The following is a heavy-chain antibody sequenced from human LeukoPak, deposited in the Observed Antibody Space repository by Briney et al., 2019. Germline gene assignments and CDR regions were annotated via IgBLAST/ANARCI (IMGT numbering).Heavy chain of an antibody. J-gene: IGHJ6*02. Sequence: PSETLSLTCAVYGGSFSGYYWSWIRQPPGKGLEWIGEINHSGSTNYNPSLKSRVTISADTSKNQFSLKLSSVTAADTAVYYCARREGFWSGTYYYYYYGMDVWGQGTTVTVSS. D-gene: IGHD3-3*01. CDR2: INHSGST. CDR3: ARREGFWSGTYYYYYYGMDV. CDR1: GGSFSGYY. V-gene: IGHV4-34*01.